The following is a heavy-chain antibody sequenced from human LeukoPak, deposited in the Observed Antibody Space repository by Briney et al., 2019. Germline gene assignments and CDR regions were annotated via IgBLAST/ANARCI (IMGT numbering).Heavy chain of an antibody. J-gene: IGHJ4*02. D-gene: IGHD3-22*01. CDR2: IYYSGST. CDR3: ARHYPRGHNNDRSGYIYPFDY. Sequence: SSETLSLTCTVSGGSISSSTYYWGWLRQPPGKGLEWIGSIYYSGSTYYNPSVKSRLTISVDTSKNQFSLKLSFVTAADTAVYYCARHYPRGHNNDRSGYIYPFDYWGQGTLVTVSS. V-gene: IGHV4-39*01. CDR1: GGSISSSTYY.